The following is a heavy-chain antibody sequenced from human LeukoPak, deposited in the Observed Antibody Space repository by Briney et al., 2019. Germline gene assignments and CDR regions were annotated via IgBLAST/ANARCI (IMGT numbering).Heavy chain of an antibody. CDR2: INPNSGGT. CDR3: ARVMYSSSWLGDYYYGMDV. J-gene: IGHJ6*02. D-gene: IGHD6-13*01. CDR1: GYTFTGYY. Sequence: GASVKVSCKASGYTFTGYYMHWVRQAPGQGLEWMGWINPNSGGTNYAQKLQGRVTMTTDTSTSTAYMELRSLRSDDTAVYYCARVMYSSSWLGDYYYGMDVWGQGTTVTVSS. V-gene: IGHV1-2*02.